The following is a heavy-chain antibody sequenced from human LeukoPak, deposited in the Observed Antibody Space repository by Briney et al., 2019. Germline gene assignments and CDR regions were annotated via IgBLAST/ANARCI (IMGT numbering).Heavy chain of an antibody. V-gene: IGHV3-49*04. CDR3: TRDIVVVVAATGYYYYYGMDV. J-gene: IGHJ6*02. CDR2: IRSKAYGGTT. Sequence: GGSLRLSCTASGFTFGDYAMSWVRQAPGKGLEWVGFIRSKAYGGTTEYAASVKGRFTISRDDSKSTAYLQMNSLKTEDTAVYYCTRDIVVVVAATGYYYYYGMDVWGQGTTVTVSS. D-gene: IGHD2-15*01. CDR1: GFTFGDYA.